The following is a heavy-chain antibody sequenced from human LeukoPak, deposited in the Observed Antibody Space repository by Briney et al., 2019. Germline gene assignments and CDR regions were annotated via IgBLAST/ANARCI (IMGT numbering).Heavy chain of an antibody. CDR1: GGSFSGYY. D-gene: IGHD3-10*01. CDR3: ARGRYGSGSYYTTQFDY. V-gene: IGHV4-59*10. CDR2: IHTRGNP. J-gene: IGHJ4*02. Sequence: SEALLLTCAVYGGSFSGYYWTWIPQPTGKGLEWIGPIHTRGNPNYNPSLKSRVNMSVDTSKNQFSLKLSSVTAADTAVYYWARGRYGSGSYYTTQFDYWGQGTLVTVSS.